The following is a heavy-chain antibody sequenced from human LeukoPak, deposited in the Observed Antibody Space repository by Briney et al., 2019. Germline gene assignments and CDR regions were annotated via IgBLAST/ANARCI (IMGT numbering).Heavy chain of an antibody. Sequence: TGGSLRLSCAASGFTFSSYAMSWVRQAPGKGLEWVSAISGSGDSTYYADSVKGRFTISRDNSKNTLYLQMNSLRAEDTAVYYCAKGALRGYGFKDYWGQGTLVTVSS. CDR3: AKGALRGYGFKDY. CDR2: ISGSGDST. D-gene: IGHD5-18*01. CDR1: GFTFSSYA. V-gene: IGHV3-23*01. J-gene: IGHJ4*02.